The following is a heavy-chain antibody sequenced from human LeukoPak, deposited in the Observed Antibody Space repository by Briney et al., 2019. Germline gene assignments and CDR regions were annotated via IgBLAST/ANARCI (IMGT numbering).Heavy chain of an antibody. J-gene: IGHJ6*04. Sequence: ASVKVSCKASGYTFTSYYMHWVRQAPGQGLEWMGIINPSGGSTSYAQKFQGGVTMTRDTSTSTVYMELSSLRSEDTAVYYCAREEVGGSGSYYYGMDVWGKGTTVTVSS. CDR2: INPSGGST. CDR1: GYTFTSYY. D-gene: IGHD3-10*01. V-gene: IGHV1-46*01. CDR3: AREEVGGSGSYYYGMDV.